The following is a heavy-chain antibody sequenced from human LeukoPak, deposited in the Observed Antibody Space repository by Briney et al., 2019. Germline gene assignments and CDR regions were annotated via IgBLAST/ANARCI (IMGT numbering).Heavy chain of an antibody. V-gene: IGHV4-30-2*01. CDR1: GGSISSGGYY. CDR3: VRDSSGYFEAFDI. CDR2: IYHSGST. J-gene: IGHJ3*02. D-gene: IGHD3-22*01. Sequence: SETLSLTCTVSGGSISSGGYYWSWIRQPPGKGLEWIGYIYHSGSTYYNPSLKSRVTISVDTSKNQFSLKLSSVIAADTAVYYCVRDSSGYFEAFDIWGQGTVVTVSS.